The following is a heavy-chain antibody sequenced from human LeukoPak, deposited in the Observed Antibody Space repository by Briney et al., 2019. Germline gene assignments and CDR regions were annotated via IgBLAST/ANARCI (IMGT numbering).Heavy chain of an antibody. J-gene: IGHJ4*02. CDR2: ISGSGGST. CDR1: GFTFSSYS. V-gene: IGHV3-23*01. D-gene: IGHD6-19*01. Sequence: GGSLRLSCAASGFTFSSYSMNWVRQAPGKGLEWVSAISGSGGSTYYADSVKGRFTISRDNSKNTLYLQMNSLRAEDTAVYYCAKDFPPGYSSGDYWGQGTLVTVSS. CDR3: AKDFPPGYSSGDY.